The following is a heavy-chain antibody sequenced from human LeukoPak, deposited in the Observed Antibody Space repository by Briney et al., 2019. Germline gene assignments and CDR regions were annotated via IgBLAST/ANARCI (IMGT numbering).Heavy chain of an antibody. D-gene: IGHD2-2*01. CDR2: ISAYNGNT. CDR3: ARDLGYCSSSSCRYYYYMDV. CDR1: GYTFTSYG. Sequence: ASVKVSCKASGYTFTSYGISWVRQAPGQGLEWMRWISAYNGNTNYAQKLQGRVTMTTDTSTSTAYMELRSLRSDDTAVYHCARDLGYCSSSSCRYYYYMDVWGKGTTVTVSS. J-gene: IGHJ6*03. V-gene: IGHV1-18*01.